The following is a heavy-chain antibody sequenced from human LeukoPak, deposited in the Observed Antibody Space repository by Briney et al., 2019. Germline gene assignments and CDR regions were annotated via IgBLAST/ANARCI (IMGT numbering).Heavy chain of an antibody. V-gene: IGHV3-21*01. D-gene: IGHD4-17*01. CDR1: GFTFSSYS. J-gene: IGHJ5*02. Sequence: GESLRLSCAASGFTFSSYSMNWVRQAPGKGLEWVSSISSSSSYIYYADSVKGRFTISRDNAKNSLYLQMNSLRAEDTAVYYCARDPTTVTTYNWFDPWGQGTLVTVSS. CDR3: ARDPTTVTTYNWFDP. CDR2: ISSSSSYI.